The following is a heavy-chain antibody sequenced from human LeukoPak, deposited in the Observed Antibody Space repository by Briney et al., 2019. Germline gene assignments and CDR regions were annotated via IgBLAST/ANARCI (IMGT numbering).Heavy chain of an antibody. Sequence: PGGSLRLSCAASGFTFSSYDMKWVRQAPGKGLEWVSPISSSSSFIYYADSVKGRFTISRDNAKNSLYLQMNGLRAEDTAVYYCATSSYGLYWGQGTLVTVSS. D-gene: IGHD5-18*01. J-gene: IGHJ4*02. V-gene: IGHV3-21*01. CDR2: ISSSSSFI. CDR3: ATSSYGLY. CDR1: GFTFSSYD.